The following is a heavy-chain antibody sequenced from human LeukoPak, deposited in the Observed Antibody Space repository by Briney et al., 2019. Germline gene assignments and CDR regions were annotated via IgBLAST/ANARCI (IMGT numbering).Heavy chain of an antibody. CDR1: GYTFTDYY. CDR3: ARDKVRGVIPFDY. Sequence: GASLKVSCKASGYTFTDYYMHWVRQAPGQGLEWMGWINVNRGGTNYAQRFQGRVTMTRDTSITTAYMELSRLKSDDTAVYYCARDKVRGVIPFDYWGQGTLVTVSS. J-gene: IGHJ4*02. CDR2: INVNRGGT. D-gene: IGHD3-10*01. V-gene: IGHV1-2*02.